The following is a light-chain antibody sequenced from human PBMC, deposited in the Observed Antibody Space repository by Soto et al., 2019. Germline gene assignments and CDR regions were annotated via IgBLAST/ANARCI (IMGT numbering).Light chain of an antibody. J-gene: IGLJ1*01. Sequence: QSALTQPRSVSGSPGQSVTISCTGTSSDVGGYNYVSWYQQHPGKAPKLMIYDVSKRPSGVPDRFSGSKSGNTASLTISGLQAEDEADYYCCSYAGSYPYVFGTGTKLT. CDR3: CSYAGSYPYV. CDR2: DVS. V-gene: IGLV2-11*01. CDR1: SSDVGGYNY.